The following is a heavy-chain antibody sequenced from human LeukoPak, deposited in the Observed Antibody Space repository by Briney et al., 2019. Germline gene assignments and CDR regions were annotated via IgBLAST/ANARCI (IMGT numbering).Heavy chain of an antibody. Sequence: SETLSLTCTVSGGSISSSSYYWGWIRQPPGKGLEWIGSIYYSGSTYYNPSLKSRVTISVDTSKNQFSLKLRSVTAADTAVYYCARHVVYGHYYYYYMDVWGKGTTVTISS. D-gene: IGHD5/OR15-5a*01. J-gene: IGHJ6*03. CDR1: GGSISSSSYY. CDR2: IYYSGST. CDR3: ARHVVYGHYYYYYMDV. V-gene: IGHV4-39*01.